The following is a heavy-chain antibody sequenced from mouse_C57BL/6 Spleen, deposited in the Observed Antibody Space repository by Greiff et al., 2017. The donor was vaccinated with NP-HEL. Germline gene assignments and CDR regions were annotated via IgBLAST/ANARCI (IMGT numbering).Heavy chain of an antibody. CDR1: GYTFTDYE. D-gene: IGHD1-1*01. Sequence: VQLQQSGAELVRPGASVTLSCKASGYTFTDYEMHWVKQTPVLGLEWIGAIDPETGGTAYNQKFKGKAILTADKSSSTAYMELRSLTSEDSAVYYCTKHTVVEVWGTGTTVTVSS. J-gene: IGHJ1*03. V-gene: IGHV1-15*01. CDR2: IDPETGGT. CDR3: TKHTVVEV.